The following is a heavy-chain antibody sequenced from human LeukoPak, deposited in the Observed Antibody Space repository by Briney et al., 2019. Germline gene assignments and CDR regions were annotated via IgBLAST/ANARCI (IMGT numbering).Heavy chain of an antibody. CDR3: ARGGVCTSATCYLPFDH. CDR1: GFPFSSHA. Sequence: GGSLRLSCAASGFPFSSHAIHWVRQARGKGGEGVAVISCDGSNKYYTDCVRGLFTIHRDNSKNTLSLQMHSLRPEDTAVHYCARGGVCTSATCYLPFDHWRQGPLVTVS. J-gene: IGHJ4*02. D-gene: IGHD2-2*01. CDR2: ISCDGSNK. V-gene: IGHV3-30*04.